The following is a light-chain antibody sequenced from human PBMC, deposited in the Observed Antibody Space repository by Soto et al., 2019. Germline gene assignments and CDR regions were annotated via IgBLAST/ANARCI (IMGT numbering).Light chain of an antibody. CDR1: QGISGY. CDR2: AAS. J-gene: IGKJ1*01. Sequence: DIQLTQSPSFLSASVGDRVIITCRASQGISGYLAWYQQKPGTAPKLLINAASPLQSGVPSRFSGSGSGTEFTLTISSLPPEDFATYYCHQLNTFPRTFGQGTRVEIK. V-gene: IGKV1-9*01. CDR3: HQLNTFPRT.